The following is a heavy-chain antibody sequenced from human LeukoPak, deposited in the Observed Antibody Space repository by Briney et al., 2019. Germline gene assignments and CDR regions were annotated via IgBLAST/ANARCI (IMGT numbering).Heavy chain of an antibody. CDR3: ARDYYDSSGYLSGMDV. Sequence: GSLRLSCAASGFTVSSNYMSWVRQAPGKGLEWVSVIFSGGSTYYADSVKGRFTISRDNAKNTLFLHMNSLRAEDTAVYYCARDYYDSSGYLSGMDVWGQGTTVTVSS. V-gene: IGHV3-66*01. CDR2: IFSGGST. D-gene: IGHD3-22*01. J-gene: IGHJ6*02. CDR1: GFTVSSNY.